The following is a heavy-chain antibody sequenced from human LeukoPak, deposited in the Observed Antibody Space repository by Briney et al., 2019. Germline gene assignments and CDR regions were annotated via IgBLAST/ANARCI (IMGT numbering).Heavy chain of an antibody. CDR2: IYTSGST. V-gene: IGHV4-4*07. CDR1: GGSISSYY. Sequence: SETLSLTCTVSGGSISSYYWSWIRQPAGKGLEWIGRIYTSGSTNYNPSLKSRVTMSVDTSKNQFPLKLSSVTAADTAVYYCARVGYSYGLDAFDIWGQGTMVTVSS. D-gene: IGHD5-18*01. CDR3: ARVGYSYGLDAFDI. J-gene: IGHJ3*02.